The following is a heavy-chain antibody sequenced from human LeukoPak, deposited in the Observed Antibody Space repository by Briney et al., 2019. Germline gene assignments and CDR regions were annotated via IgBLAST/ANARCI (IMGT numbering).Heavy chain of an antibody. V-gene: IGHV3-30*02. CDR1: GFTFSSYG. CDR2: ILYDGSNK. J-gene: IGHJ4*02. CDR3: ARAVGATGDY. D-gene: IGHD1-26*01. Sequence: GGSLRLSCAASGFTFSSYGMHWVRQAPGKGLEWVAFILYDGSNKYYADSVMGRFTISRDNSKNTLYLQMNSLRAEDTAVYYCARAVGATGDYWGQGTLVTVSS.